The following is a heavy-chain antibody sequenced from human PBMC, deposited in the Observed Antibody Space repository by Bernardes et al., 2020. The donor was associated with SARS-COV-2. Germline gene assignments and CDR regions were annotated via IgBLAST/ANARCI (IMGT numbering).Heavy chain of an antibody. D-gene: IGHD6-19*01. CDR2: INPSGGST. Sequence: ASLKVSCKASGYTFTSYYMHWVRQAPGQGLEWMGIINPSGGSTSYAQKFQGRVTMTRDTSTSTVYMELSSLRSEDTAVYYCARPANRAGGWEIWGVYYYYYGMDVWGQGTTVTVSS. V-gene: IGHV1-46*01. CDR1: GYTFTSYY. J-gene: IGHJ6*02. CDR3: ARPANRAGGWEIWGVYYYYYGMDV.